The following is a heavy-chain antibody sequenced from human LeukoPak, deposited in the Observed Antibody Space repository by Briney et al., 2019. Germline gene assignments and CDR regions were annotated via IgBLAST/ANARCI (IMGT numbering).Heavy chain of an antibody. CDR1: GASISNSRYY. CDR3: AGFTVGTTCNY. J-gene: IGHJ4*02. CDR2: IFYSRGT. Sequence: SETLSLTCTVSGASISNSRYYWGWIRQPPGKGLEWVASIFYSRGTDFNPSLKSRVTISVDTSKDQFFLNLNSVTAADTAVYYCAGFTVGTTCNYWGQGTLVTVSS. V-gene: IGHV4-39*01. D-gene: IGHD1/OR15-1a*01.